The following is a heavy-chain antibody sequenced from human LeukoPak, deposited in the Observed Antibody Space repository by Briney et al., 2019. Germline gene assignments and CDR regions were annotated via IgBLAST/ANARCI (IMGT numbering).Heavy chain of an antibody. CDR3: AKDRVDGSGSQFDS. CDR2: ITGSGALT. CDR1: GFTFSTYS. V-gene: IGHV3-23*01. D-gene: IGHD3-10*01. Sequence: GGSLRLSCAASGFTFSTYSMNWVRQAPGKGLEWVSSITGSGALTYYADSVKGRFTISKDNAMDTLFLQMNSLRADDTAVYYCAKDRVDGSGSQFDSWGQGSLVTVSS. J-gene: IGHJ4*02.